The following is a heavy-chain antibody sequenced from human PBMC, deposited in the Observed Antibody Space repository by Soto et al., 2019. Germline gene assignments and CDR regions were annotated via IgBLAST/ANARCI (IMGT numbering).Heavy chain of an antibody. V-gene: IGHV1-46*03. CDR2: INPSGGST. CDR1: RYAFASYY. J-gene: IGHJ2*01. CDR3: ARGDYVWGSFYWYFDL. D-gene: IGHD3-16*01. Sequence: GASAEVSCKASRYAFASYYRRWVRQAPGQGLEWMGIINPSGGSTSYAQKFQGRVTMTRDTSTSTVYMELSSLRSEDTAVYYCARGDYVWGSFYWYFDLWGRGPLVTVS.